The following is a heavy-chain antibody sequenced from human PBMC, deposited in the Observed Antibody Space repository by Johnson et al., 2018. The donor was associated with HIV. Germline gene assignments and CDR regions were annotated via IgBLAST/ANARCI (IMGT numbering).Heavy chain of an antibody. V-gene: IGHV3-53*01. J-gene: IGHJ3*02. CDR1: GFTVSSNY. CDR3: ARDSLETSDGAFDI. Sequence: VQLVESGGGLIQPGGSLRLSCAASGFTVSSNYMSWVRQAPGKGLEWVSVIYSGGSTYYAYSVKGRFTISRDNSKNTLYLQINSLRAEDTAVYYCARDSLETSDGAFDIWGQGTMVTVSS. D-gene: IGHD1-1*01. CDR2: IYSGGST.